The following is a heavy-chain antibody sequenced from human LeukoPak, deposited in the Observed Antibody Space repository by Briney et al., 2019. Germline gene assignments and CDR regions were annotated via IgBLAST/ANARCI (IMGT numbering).Heavy chain of an antibody. D-gene: IGHD6-19*01. CDR1: GYTFTNYF. J-gene: IGHJ4*02. CDR3: TTDSSGWYLVRYFDY. CDR2: INPSGGGT. Sequence: SVKVSCKASGYTFTNYFMHWVRQAPGQGLEWMGVINPSGGGTTYAQRFQGRVTMTRDTSTSTVHMELSSLRSEDTAVYYCTTDSSGWYLVRYFDYWGQGTLVTVSS. V-gene: IGHV1-46*01.